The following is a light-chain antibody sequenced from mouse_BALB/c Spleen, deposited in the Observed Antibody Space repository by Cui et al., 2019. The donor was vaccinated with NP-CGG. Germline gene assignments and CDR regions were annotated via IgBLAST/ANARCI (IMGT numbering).Light chain of an antibody. V-gene: IGLV1*01. J-gene: IGLJ1*01. CDR2: GTN. CDR3: ALWYSNHWV. CDR1: TGAVTTSNY. Sequence: QAVVTQESAPTTSPGETVTFTCRASTGAVTTSNYANWVQEKPDHVFTGLIGGTNNRVPGVPARFSGSLIGDKAALTITGAQTEDEAIYFCALWYSNHWVFGGGTKLTVL.